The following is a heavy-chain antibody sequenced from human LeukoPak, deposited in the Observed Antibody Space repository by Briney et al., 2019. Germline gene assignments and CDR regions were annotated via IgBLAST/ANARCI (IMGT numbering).Heavy chain of an antibody. CDR1: GYTFTGYY. V-gene: IGHV1-2*02. J-gene: IGHJ3*02. D-gene: IGHD1-26*01. Sequence: ASVKVSCKASGYTFTGYYMHWVRQAPGQGLEWMEWINPNSGGTNYAQKFQGRVTMTRDTSISTAYMELSRLRSDDTAVYYCARVAQFRIVGATDDAFDIWGQGTMVTVSS. CDR2: INPNSGGT. CDR3: ARVAQFRIVGATDDAFDI.